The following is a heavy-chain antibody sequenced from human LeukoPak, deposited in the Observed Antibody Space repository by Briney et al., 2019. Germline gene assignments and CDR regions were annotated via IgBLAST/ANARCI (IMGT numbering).Heavy chain of an antibody. D-gene: IGHD3-10*01. Sequence: SETLSLTCAVYGGSFSGYYWSWIRQPPGKGLEWIGEINHSGSTNYNPSLKSRVTISVDTSKNQFSLKLSSVTAADTAVYYCARDYSVATMVRGTTHYYYYGMDVWGQGTTVTVSS. CDR2: INHSGST. J-gene: IGHJ6*02. V-gene: IGHV4-34*01. CDR1: GGSFSGYY. CDR3: ARDYSVATMVRGTTHYYYYGMDV.